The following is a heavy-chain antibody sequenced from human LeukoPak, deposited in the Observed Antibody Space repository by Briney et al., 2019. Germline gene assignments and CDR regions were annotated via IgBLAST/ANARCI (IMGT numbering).Heavy chain of an antibody. J-gene: IGHJ3*01. CDR2: INAGNGNT. CDR1: GNTFSSNI. Sequence: ASVKVSCKTSGNTFSSNIINWVRQAPGQSLDWMGWINAGNGNTKYSEKFQGRVTITRDTSASTVYMELTSLRSEDTAVYYCARGRPTTTAFHVWGQGTMVTVS. V-gene: IGHV1-3*01. D-gene: IGHD1-14*01. CDR3: ARGRPTTTAFHV.